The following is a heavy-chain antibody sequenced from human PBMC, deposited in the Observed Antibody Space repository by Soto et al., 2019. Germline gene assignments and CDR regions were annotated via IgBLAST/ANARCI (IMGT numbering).Heavy chain of an antibody. V-gene: IGHV4-34*01. J-gene: IGHJ6*02. CDR2: VNHSGST. D-gene: IGHD3-10*01. CDR3: ARRGGTMVRIYGMDV. Sequence: SEILSLTCAVYGRSFRGYYWRWLRQPPGKGLELIGEVNHSGSTNYNPSLKSRITISVDTSKNQFSLKLSSVTAADTAVYYCARRGGTMVRIYGMDVWGQGTTVT. CDR1: GRSFRGYY.